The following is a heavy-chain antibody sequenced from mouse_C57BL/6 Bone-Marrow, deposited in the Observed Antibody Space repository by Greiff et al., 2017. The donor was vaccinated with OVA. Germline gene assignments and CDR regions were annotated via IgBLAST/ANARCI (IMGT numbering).Heavy chain of an antibody. Sequence: QVQLQQPGAELVKPGASVTLSCKASGYTFTSYWMHWVKQRPGRGLEWIGWIDPNSGGTKYNEKFKSKATLTVDKPSSTSYMQLSRLTSEDSAVYYCARSRDGYYVWFADWGQGTLVTVSA. D-gene: IGHD2-3*01. CDR3: ARSRDGYYVWFAD. V-gene: IGHV1-72*01. CDR2: IDPNSGGT. CDR1: GYTFTSYW. J-gene: IGHJ3*01.